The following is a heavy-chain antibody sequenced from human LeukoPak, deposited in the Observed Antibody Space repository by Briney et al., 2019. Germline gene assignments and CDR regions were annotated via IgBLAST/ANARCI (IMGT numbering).Heavy chain of an antibody. Sequence: GGSLRLSCAASGFTFSYYAMHWVRQAPGKGLEWVALISYDGINKYYADSVKGRFTISRDNSKDTLSLQMNSLRAEDTAVYYCAKEGGSGSYYIWYYMDVWGRGTTVTVSS. J-gene: IGHJ6*03. V-gene: IGHV3-30*04. CDR2: ISYDGINK. CDR3: AKEGGSGSYYIWYYMDV. CDR1: GFTFSYYA. D-gene: IGHD3-10*01.